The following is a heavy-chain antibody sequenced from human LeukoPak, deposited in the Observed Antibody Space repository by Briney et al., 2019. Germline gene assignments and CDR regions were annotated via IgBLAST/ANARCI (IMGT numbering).Heavy chain of an antibody. D-gene: IGHD3-9*01. CDR2: IYYSGST. CDR1: GGSISSYY. Sequence: SETLSLTCTVSGGSISSYYWSWIRQPPGKGLEWIGYIYYSGSTNYNPSLKSRVTISVDTSKNQFSLKLSSVTAADTAVYYCARVERYFDWLIDYWGQGTLVTVSS. V-gene: IGHV4-59*01. J-gene: IGHJ4*02. CDR3: ARVERYFDWLIDY.